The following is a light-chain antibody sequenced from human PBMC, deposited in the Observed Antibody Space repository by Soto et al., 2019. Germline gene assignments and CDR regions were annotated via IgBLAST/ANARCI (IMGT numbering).Light chain of an antibody. CDR1: SSDVGGYHY. J-gene: IGLJ2*01. V-gene: IGLV2-14*01. CDR3: SSYTSSSTVV. Sequence: QSALTQPASVSGSPGQSITISCTGTSSDVGGYHYVSWYQQHPGKAPKLMIYDVSNRPSGVSNRFSGSKSGNTASLTISGLQAEDEADSYCSSYTSSSTVVFGGGTKLTVL. CDR2: DVS.